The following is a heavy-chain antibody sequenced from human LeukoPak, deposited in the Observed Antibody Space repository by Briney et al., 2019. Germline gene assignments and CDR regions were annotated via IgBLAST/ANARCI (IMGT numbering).Heavy chain of an antibody. J-gene: IGHJ4*02. CDR1: GFTFSSYW. CDR2: IKQDGSEK. V-gene: IGHV3-7*01. D-gene: IGHD3-22*01. CDR3: AKDYGYYDSSGYYYDGSDY. Sequence: GGSLRLSCAASGFTFSSYWMSWVRQAPGKGLEGVANIKQDGSEKYYVDSVKGRFTISRDNAKNSLYLQMNSLRAEDTAVYYCAKDYGYYDSSGYYYDGSDYWGQGTLVTVSS.